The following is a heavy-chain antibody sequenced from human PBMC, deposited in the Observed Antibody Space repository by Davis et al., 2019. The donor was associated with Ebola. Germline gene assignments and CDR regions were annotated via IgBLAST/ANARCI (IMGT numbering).Heavy chain of an antibody. J-gene: IGHJ6*03. CDR1: GFSFSNYA. CDR2: IRGSAGVT. V-gene: IGHV3-23*01. Sequence: PGGSLRHSCAASGFSFSNYAMNWVRQAPGKGLEWVSSIRGSAGVTYYADSVKGRFTISRDNSKNTLFLQMNGLRAEDTAVYYCTKAGVTGFYYYYMDVWGTGTAVTVSS. CDR3: TKAGVTGFYYYYMDV. D-gene: IGHD4-11*01.